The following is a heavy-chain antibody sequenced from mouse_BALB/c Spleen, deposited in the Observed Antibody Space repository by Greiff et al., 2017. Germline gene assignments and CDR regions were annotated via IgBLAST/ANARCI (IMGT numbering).Heavy chain of an antibody. CDR3: TRHYYDSSWGYYFDY. J-gene: IGHJ2*01. CDR2: IRLKSNNYAT. Sequence: EVLLVESGGGLVQPGGSMKLSCVASGFTFSNYWMNWVRQSPEKGLEWVAEIRLKSNNYATHYAESVKGRFTISRDNSKSSVYLQMNNLRAEDTGSYYCTRHYYDSSWGYYFDYWGQGTTLTVSS. D-gene: IGHD1-1*01. CDR1: GFTFSNYW. V-gene: IGHV6-6*02.